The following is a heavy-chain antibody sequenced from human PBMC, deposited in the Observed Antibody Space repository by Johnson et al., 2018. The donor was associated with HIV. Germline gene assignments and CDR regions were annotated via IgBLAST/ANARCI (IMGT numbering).Heavy chain of an antibody. CDR2: IWYDGSNK. Sequence: QVQLVESGGGVVQPGRSLRLSCAASGFTFSSYGMHWVRQAPGKGLEWVAVIWYDGSNKYYADSVKGRFTISRDNSKNTLFLQMNSLRAEDTAVYYCVKVAFRIAPTSHAFDIWGQGTMVTVYS. CDR1: GFTFSSYG. D-gene: IGHD6-13*01. CDR3: VKVAFRIAPTSHAFDI. V-gene: IGHV3-33*06. J-gene: IGHJ3*02.